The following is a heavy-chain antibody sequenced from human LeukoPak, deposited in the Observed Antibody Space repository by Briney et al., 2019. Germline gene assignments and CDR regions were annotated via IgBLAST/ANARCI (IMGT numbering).Heavy chain of an antibody. J-gene: IGHJ4*02. Sequence: GRSLRLSCAASGFTFDDYAMHWVRHAPGKGLEWVSGISWNSGSIGYADSVKGRFTISRDNAKNSLYLQMNSLRAEDTALYYCAKLSSGYYIGGGNFDYWGQGTLVTVSS. D-gene: IGHD3-22*01. V-gene: IGHV3-9*01. CDR1: GFTFDDYA. CDR3: AKLSSGYYIGGGNFDY. CDR2: ISWNSGSI.